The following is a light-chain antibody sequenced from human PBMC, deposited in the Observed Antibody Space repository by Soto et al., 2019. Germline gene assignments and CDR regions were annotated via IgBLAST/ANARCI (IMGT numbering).Light chain of an antibody. CDR2: EVS. V-gene: IGLV2-8*01. CDR3: SSKTSSRTPFV. CDR1: SSDVGANNDY. Sequence: VLTQPPSASGSPGQSVTISCTGTSSDVGANNDYVSWYQQHPGKVPKLMIYEVSKRPPGVPDRFSGSKSGNMASLTVSGLQADDEADYYCSSKTSSRTPFVFGTGTKVTVL. J-gene: IGLJ1*01.